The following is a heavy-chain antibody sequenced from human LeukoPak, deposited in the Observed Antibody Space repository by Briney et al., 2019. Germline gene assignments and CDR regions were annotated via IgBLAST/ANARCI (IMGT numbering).Heavy chain of an antibody. CDR2: ISYDGSNK. Sequence: PGGSLRLSCAASGFTFSSYGMHWVRQAPGKGLEWVAVISYDGSNKYYADSVKGRFTISRDNSKNTLYLQMNSLRAEDTAVYYCAKDSGSGPVDYWGQGTLVTVSS. CDR3: AKDSGSGPVDY. V-gene: IGHV3-30*18. J-gene: IGHJ4*02. D-gene: IGHD6-19*01. CDR1: GFTFSSYG.